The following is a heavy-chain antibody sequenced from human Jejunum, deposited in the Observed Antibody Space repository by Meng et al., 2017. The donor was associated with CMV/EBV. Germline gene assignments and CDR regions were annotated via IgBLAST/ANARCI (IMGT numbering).Heavy chain of an antibody. CDR3: ARDGGLDCGGDCYFDH. J-gene: IGHJ4*02. V-gene: IGHV4-4*07. CDR2: IYTSGST. CDR1: GVSIRSYY. Sequence: QMPLQESGPGLVKPSETLSLICTVSGVSIRSYYWSWIRLPAGKGLEWIGRIYTSGSTNYNPSLKSRVTMSLDTPKNQFSLKLTSVTAADTALYFCARDGGLDCGGDCYFDHWGQGILVTVSS. D-gene: IGHD2-21*02.